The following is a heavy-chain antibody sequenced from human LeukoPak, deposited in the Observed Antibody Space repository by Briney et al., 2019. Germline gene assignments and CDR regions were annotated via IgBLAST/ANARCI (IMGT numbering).Heavy chain of an antibody. V-gene: IGHV3-7*01. J-gene: IGHJ5*02. CDR1: GFTLGTFW. Sequence: GGSLRLSCAASGFTLGTFWMSWVRQAPGKGLEWVANIKQDESEKYYVDSVKGRFTISRDNAKNSLYLQMNSLRGEDTAVYYCASAYSSSWYAGPFDPWGQGTLVTVSS. D-gene: IGHD6-13*01. CDR3: ASAYSSSWYAGPFDP. CDR2: IKQDESEK.